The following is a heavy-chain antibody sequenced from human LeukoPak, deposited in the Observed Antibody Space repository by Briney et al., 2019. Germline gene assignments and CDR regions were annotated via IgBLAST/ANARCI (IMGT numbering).Heavy chain of an antibody. V-gene: IGHV1-69*04. CDR1: GGTFSSYA. CDR3: ARSLGTTFGVDY. CDR2: IIPIFGIA. J-gene: IGHJ4*02. Sequence: SVKVSCKASGGTFSSYAISWVRQAPGQGLEWMGRIIPIFGIANYAQKFQGRVTITADKSTSTAYMELSSLRSEDTAEYYCARSLGTTFGVDYWGQGTLVTVSS. D-gene: IGHD1-1*01.